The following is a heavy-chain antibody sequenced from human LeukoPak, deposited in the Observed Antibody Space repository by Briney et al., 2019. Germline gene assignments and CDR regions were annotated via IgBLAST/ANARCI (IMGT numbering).Heavy chain of an antibody. V-gene: IGHV4-4*07. CDR2: IYTSRST. D-gene: IGHD3-22*01. CDR3: ARARRNYDSSGYYSWFDP. CDR1: GGSISSYY. J-gene: IGHJ5*02. Sequence: SETLSLTCTVSGGSISSYYWSWIRQPAGKGLEWIGRIYTSRSTNYNPSLKSRVTMSVDTSKNQFSLKLSSVTAADTAVYYCARARRNYDSSGYYSWFDPWGQGTLVTVSS.